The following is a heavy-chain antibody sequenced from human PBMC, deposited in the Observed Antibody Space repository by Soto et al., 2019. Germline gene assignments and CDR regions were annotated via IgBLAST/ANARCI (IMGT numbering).Heavy chain of an antibody. Sequence: EVKLLESGGGLVQPGGSLRLPCAASGFTFTNFAMSWVRQAPGKGLEGVSTISGSGYNTYYADPVKGRFTISRDNSKNTLFLQLNSLRAEDTAVYHCAKTTLRIGGPFDYWGQGTLATVSS. CDR1: GFTFTNFA. D-gene: IGHD1-1*01. V-gene: IGHV3-23*01. CDR2: ISGSGYNT. CDR3: AKTTLRIGGPFDY. J-gene: IGHJ4*02.